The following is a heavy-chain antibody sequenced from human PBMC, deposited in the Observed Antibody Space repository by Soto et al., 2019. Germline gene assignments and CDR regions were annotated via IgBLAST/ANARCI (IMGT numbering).Heavy chain of an antibody. D-gene: IGHD3-3*01. CDR1: GGSFSGYY. CDR3: ARGSLVIMGYYYYGMDV. CDR2: INHSGST. J-gene: IGHJ6*02. Sequence: PSETLSLTCAVYGGSFSGYYWSWIRQPSGKGLEWIGEINHSGSTNYNPSLKSRVTISVDTSKNQFSLKLSSVTAADTAVYYCARGSLVIMGYYYYGMDVWGQGTTVTVSS. V-gene: IGHV4-34*01.